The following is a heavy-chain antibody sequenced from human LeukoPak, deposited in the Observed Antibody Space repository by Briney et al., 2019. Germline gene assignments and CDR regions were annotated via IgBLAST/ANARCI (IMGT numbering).Heavy chain of an antibody. CDR3: AKGRDSYAILDY. J-gene: IGHJ4*02. Sequence: GGSLRLSCAASGFTFSNYGMDWVRRAPGKGLEWVSAISGSGGSTYYANSVKGRFTISRDNYKSTLYLQMSGLRAEDTAVYYCAKGRDSYAILDYWGQGTLVTVSS. CDR1: GFTFSNYG. CDR2: ISGSGGST. D-gene: IGHD2-8*01. V-gene: IGHV3-23*01.